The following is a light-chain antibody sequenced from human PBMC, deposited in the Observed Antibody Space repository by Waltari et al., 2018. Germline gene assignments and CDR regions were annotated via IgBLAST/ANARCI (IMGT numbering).Light chain of an antibody. CDR2: QHN. V-gene: IGLV3-1*01. J-gene: IGLJ2*01. CDR3: QAWDRTTVV. Sequence: SYELTQPPSVSVSPGQTASITCSGDKLGNKYAYWYQQKPGQSPVLVIYQHNKRPSGIPGRFSGSSFGNTATLTISGTQAMDEADYYCQAWDRTTVVFGGGTKLTVL. CDR1: KLGNKY.